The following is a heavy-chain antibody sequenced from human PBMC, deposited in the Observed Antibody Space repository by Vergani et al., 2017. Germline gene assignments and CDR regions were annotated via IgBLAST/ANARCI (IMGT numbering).Heavy chain of an antibody. D-gene: IGHD5-18*01. CDR1: GFTFSSYS. Sequence: EVQLVESGGGLVQPGGSLRLSCAASGFTFSSYSMNWVRQAPGKGLEWVSYISSSSSTIYYADSVKGRFTISRDNAKNSLYLQMNSLRAEDTAVYYCARVXSYGEPPGYYYYYGMDVWGQGTTVTVSS. V-gene: IGHV3-48*04. J-gene: IGHJ6*02. CDR2: ISSSSSTI. CDR3: ARVXSYGEPPGYYYYYGMDV.